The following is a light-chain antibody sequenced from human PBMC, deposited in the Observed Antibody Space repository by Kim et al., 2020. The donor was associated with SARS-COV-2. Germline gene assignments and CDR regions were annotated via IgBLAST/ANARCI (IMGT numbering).Light chain of an antibody. CDR1: QSISSY. CDR3: QQCYSTRT. CDR2: AAS. V-gene: IGKV1-39*01. Sequence: DIQMTQSPSSLSASVGDRATITCRASQSISSYLNWYQQKPGKAPKLLIYAASSLQSGVPSRFSGSGSGTDFTLTISSLQPEDFATYYCQQCYSTRTFGQGTKVDIK. J-gene: IGKJ1*01.